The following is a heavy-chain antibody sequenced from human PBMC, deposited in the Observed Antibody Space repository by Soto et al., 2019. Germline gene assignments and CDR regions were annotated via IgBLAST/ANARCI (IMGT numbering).Heavy chain of an antibody. CDR2: IIPIFGTA. Sequence: QVQLVQSGAEVKKPGSSVKVSCKASGGTFSSYAISWVRQAPGQGLEWMGGIIPIFGTANYAQKFQGRVTITADEPTSTAHMELSILRSEDTAVYYCARGDSSYGLVDPWGQGTLVTVSS. V-gene: IGHV1-69*12. D-gene: IGHD4-4*01. J-gene: IGHJ5*02. CDR1: GGTFSSYA. CDR3: ARGDSSYGLVDP.